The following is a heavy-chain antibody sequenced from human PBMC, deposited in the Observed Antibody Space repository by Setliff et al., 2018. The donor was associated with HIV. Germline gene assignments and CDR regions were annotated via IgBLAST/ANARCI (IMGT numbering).Heavy chain of an antibody. CDR2: IYYSGST. CDR1: GGSISSNSYY. Sequence: LSLTCTVSGGSISSNSYYWGWFRQPPGKGLEWIGSIYYSGSTYYTPSLKSRVTISVDTSQNQFSLKLNSVTAADTAVYYCARRGIAAAGSDSWGQGTLVTVSA. V-gene: IGHV4-39*01. D-gene: IGHD6-13*01. CDR3: ARRGIAAAGSDS. J-gene: IGHJ4*02.